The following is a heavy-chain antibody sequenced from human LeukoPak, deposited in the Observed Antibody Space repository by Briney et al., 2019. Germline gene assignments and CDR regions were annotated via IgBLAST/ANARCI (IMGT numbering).Heavy chain of an antibody. CDR1: GFTFNTYT. CDR3: AKDGRSGVAGPDY. Sequence: PGGSLRLSCAASGFTFNTYTMNWVRQAPGKGLEWVSSIKGRFTISRDNAANSLYLQMNSLRAEDTAFYYCAKDGRSGVAGPDYWGQGTLVTVSS. D-gene: IGHD6-19*01. J-gene: IGHJ4*02. V-gene: IGHV3-21*04. CDR2: I.